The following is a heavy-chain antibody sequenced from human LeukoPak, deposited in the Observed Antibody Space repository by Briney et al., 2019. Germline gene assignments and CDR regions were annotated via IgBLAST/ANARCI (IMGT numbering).Heavy chain of an antibody. D-gene: IGHD3-10*01. Sequence: SETLSLTCAVYGGSFSGYCWSWIRQPPGKGLEWIGEINHSGSTNYNPSLKSRVTISVDTSKNQFSLKLSSVTAADTAVYYCARRSYYYGSGSYYKREKYYFDYWGQGTLVTVSS. J-gene: IGHJ4*02. CDR3: ARRSYYYGSGSYYKREKYYFDY. V-gene: IGHV4-34*01. CDR1: GGSFSGYC. CDR2: INHSGST.